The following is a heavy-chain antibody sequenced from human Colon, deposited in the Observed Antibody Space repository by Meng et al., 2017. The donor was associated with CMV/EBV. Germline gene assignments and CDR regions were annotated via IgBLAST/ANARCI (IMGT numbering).Heavy chain of an antibody. CDR2: ISAYNGDT. J-gene: IGHJ4*02. CDR1: GYIFRDYG. CDR3: ARSGYYSPVDFDY. V-gene: IGHV1-18*01. Sequence: ASGYIFRDYGFSWVRPAPGQGLEWMGWISAYNGDTVYVKNFQDRVIMTTDTSTTTAYMELTNLTSDDTAVYYCARSGYYSPVDFDYWGQGTLVTVSS. D-gene: IGHD3-3*01.